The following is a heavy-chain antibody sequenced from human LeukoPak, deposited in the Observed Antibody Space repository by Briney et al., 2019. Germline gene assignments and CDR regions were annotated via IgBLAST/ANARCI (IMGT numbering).Heavy chain of an antibody. J-gene: IGHJ2*01. D-gene: IGHD4-17*01. CDR1: GGTFSSYA. V-gene: IGHV1-18*01. CDR3: ARETSDYGDYAPWYFDL. Sequence: ASVKVSCKASGGTFSSYAISWVRQAPGQGLEWMGWISAYNGNTNYAQKLQGRVTMTTDTSTSTAYMELRSLRSDDTAVYYCARETSDYGDYAPWYFDLWGRGTLVTVSS. CDR2: ISAYNGNT.